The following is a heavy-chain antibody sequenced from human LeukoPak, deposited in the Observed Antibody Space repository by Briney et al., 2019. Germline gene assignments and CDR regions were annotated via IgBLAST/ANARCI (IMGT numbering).Heavy chain of an antibody. J-gene: IGHJ4*02. V-gene: IGHV4-38-2*01. CDR2: INQSGVT. CDR3: ARLISGDCCAPHF. Sequence: SETLSLTCAVSSYSLSSGYYWGWIRQPPGKGLDWIGTINQSGVTYYNPSPKSRVTISIDTSKNQFSLKLTSVTAADTAVYYCARLISGDCCAPHFWGQGTLVTVSS. CDR1: SYSLSSGYY. D-gene: IGHD2-21*02.